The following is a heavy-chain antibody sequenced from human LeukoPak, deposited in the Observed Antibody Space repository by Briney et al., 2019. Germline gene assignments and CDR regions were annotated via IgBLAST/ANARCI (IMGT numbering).Heavy chain of an antibody. CDR2: ISGSGGNT. CDR1: GFTFSTYA. V-gene: IGHV3-23*01. D-gene: IGHD2-2*02. J-gene: IGHJ3*02. Sequence: GGSLRLSCAASGFTFSTYAMNWVRQAPGKGLEWVSIISGSGGNTFYADSVKGRFTISRDNAKNTLYLQMNSLRAEDTAVYYCARGGLVVVPAAIDAFDIWGQGTMVTVSS. CDR3: ARGGLVVVPAAIDAFDI.